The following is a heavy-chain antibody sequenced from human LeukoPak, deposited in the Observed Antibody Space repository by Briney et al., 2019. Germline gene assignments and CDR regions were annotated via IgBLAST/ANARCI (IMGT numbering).Heavy chain of an antibody. Sequence: PGRSLRLSCAASGFTFSSYAMSWVRQAPGKGLEWVSAISGSGGSTYYADSVKGRFTISRDNSKNTLYLQMNSLRAEDTAVYYCAKGSPYSSSWYVWDYWGQGTLVTVSS. V-gene: IGHV3-23*01. J-gene: IGHJ4*02. CDR3: AKGSPYSSSWYVWDY. CDR1: GFTFSSYA. D-gene: IGHD6-13*01. CDR2: ISGSGGST.